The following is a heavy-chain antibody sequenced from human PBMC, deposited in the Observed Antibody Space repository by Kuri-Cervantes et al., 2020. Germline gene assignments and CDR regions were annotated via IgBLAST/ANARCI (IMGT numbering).Heavy chain of an antibody. CDR1: GFTFSSYG. CDR3: ASPTWGQIF. V-gene: IGHV3-30*19. J-gene: IGHJ4*02. CDR2: IAYDGSDD. Sequence: GESLKISWAASGFTFSSYGVHWVRQAPGKGLEWVAVIAYDGSDDYYADSVKGRFTITRDNSKNTLYLQMNSLRPEDTAVYYCASPTWGQIFWGQGTLVTVSS. D-gene: IGHD1-26*01.